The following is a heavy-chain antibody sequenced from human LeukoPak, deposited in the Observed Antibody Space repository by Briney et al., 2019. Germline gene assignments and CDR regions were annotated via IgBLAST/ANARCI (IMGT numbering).Heavy chain of an antibody. D-gene: IGHD3-22*01. Sequence: GGSLRLSCAASGFTFSSYAMSWVRQAPGKGLEWVSAISGSGSATYYAGSVKGRFTISRDNSKNMLYLQMNGLRAEDTAVYYCAKGGYYERPWYFDYWGQGTLVTVSS. CDR1: GFTFSSYA. CDR3: AKGGYYERPWYFDY. V-gene: IGHV3-23*01. J-gene: IGHJ4*02. CDR2: ISGSGSAT.